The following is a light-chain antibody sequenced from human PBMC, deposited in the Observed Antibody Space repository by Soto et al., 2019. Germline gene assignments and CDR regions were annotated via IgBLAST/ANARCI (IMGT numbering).Light chain of an antibody. J-gene: IGLJ2*01. CDR2: DVS. CDR3: SSYTSSSTTLMV. V-gene: IGLV2-14*01. CDR1: SSDVGGYNY. Sequence: QSALTQPASVSGSPGQSITISCTGTSSDVGGYNYVSWYQQHPGKAPKLMIYDVSNRPSGVSNRFSGSKSGNTASLTISGLQAEDEADYYCSSYTSSSTTLMVFGGGTQLTVL.